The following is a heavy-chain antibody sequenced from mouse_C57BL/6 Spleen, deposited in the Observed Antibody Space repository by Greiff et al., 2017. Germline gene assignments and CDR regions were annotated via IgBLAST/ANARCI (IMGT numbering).Heavy chain of an antibody. V-gene: IGHV14-4*01. J-gene: IGHJ4*01. Sequence: EVQRVESGAELVRPGASVKLSCTASGFNIKDDYMHWVKQRPEQGLEWIGWIDPENGDTEYASKFQGKATITADTSSDTAYLQLSSLTSEDTAVYYCTKGRAYAMDYWGQGTSVTVSS. CDR1: GFNIKDDY. CDR3: TKGRAYAMDY. D-gene: IGHD3-3*01. CDR2: IDPENGDT.